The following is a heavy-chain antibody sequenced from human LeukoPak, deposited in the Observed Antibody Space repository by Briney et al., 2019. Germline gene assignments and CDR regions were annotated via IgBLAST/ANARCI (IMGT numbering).Heavy chain of an antibody. D-gene: IGHD3-10*01. J-gene: IGHJ4*02. V-gene: IGHV3-30*18. CDR1: RFTFSSYG. Sequence: PGGSLRLSCAASRFTFSSYGMHWVRQAPGKGLEWVAVISYDGSNKYYADSVKGRFTISRDNSKNTLYLQMNSLRAEDTAVYYCAKDRVRGVIREDYFDYWGQGTLVTVSS. CDR2: ISYDGSNK. CDR3: AKDRVRGVIREDYFDY.